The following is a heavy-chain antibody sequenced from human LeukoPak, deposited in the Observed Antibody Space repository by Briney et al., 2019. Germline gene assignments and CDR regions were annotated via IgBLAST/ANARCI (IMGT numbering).Heavy chain of an antibody. J-gene: IGHJ4*02. V-gene: IGHV4-61*08. CDR1: GGSISSGGYY. CDR2: IYYSGST. CDR3: ARDQGDEGHDY. D-gene: IGHD3-16*01. Sequence: PSETLSLTCTVSGGSISSGGYYWNWIRQHPGKGLEWIGYIYYSGSTNYNPSLKSRVTISVDTSKNQFSLKLSSVTAADTAVYYCARDQGDEGHDYWGQGTLVTVSS.